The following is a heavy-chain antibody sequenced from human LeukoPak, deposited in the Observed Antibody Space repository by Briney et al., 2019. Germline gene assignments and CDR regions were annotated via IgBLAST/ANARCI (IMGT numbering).Heavy chain of an antibody. Sequence: GGSLRLSCAASGFTSSSYEMNWVRQAPGKGLEWVSYISSSGSTIYYADSVKGRFTVSRDNAENSLYLQMNSLRAEDTAVYYCARGSYRPDYWGQGTLVTVSS. CDR2: ISSSGSTI. V-gene: IGHV3-48*03. CDR3: ARGSYRPDY. CDR1: GFTSSSYE. D-gene: IGHD1-26*01. J-gene: IGHJ4*02.